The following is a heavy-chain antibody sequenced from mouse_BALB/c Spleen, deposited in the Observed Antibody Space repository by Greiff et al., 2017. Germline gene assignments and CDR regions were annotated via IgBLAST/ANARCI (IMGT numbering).Heavy chain of an antibody. V-gene: IGHV3-2*02. J-gene: IGHJ2*01. D-gene: IGHD1-1*01. CDR1: GYSITSDYA. CDR2: ISYSGST. Sequence: EVKLMESGPGLVKPSQSLSLTCTVTGYSITSDYAWNWIRQFPGNKLEWMGYISYSGSTSYNPSLKSRISITRDTSKNQFFLQLNSVTTEDTATYYCAREGYYGSSFYFDYWGQGTTLTVSS. CDR3: AREGYYGSSFYFDY.